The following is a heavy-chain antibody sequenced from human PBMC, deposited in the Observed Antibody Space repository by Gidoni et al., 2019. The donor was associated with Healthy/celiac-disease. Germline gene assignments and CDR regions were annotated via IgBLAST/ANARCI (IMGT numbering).Heavy chain of an antibody. Sequence: EVQLVESGGGLVQPGGSLRLSCAASGFTFSSYWMSWVRQAPGKGLEWVANIKQDGSEKYYVDSVKGRFTISRDNAKNSLYLQMNSLRAEDTAVYYCARDSSGYYHYYYGMDVWGQGTTVTVSS. V-gene: IGHV3-7*02. CDR1: GFTFSSYW. CDR2: IKQDGSEK. J-gene: IGHJ6*02. CDR3: ARDSSGYYHYYYGMDV. D-gene: IGHD3-22*01.